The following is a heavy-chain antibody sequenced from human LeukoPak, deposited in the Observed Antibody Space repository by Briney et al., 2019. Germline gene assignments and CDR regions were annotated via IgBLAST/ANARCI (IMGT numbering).Heavy chain of an antibody. CDR2: ITPIFGTA. D-gene: IGHD2-2*01. J-gene: IGHJ4*02. CDR1: GGIFSRFT. V-gene: IGHV1-69*13. Sequence: SVKVSCKASGGIFSRFTISWVRQAPGQGFEWMGGITPIFGTANFAQKFQGRVSITADESTSTAYMELSSLRSEDTAVYYCARDRGDDPQPYYFDYWGQGTLVTVSS. CDR3: ARDRGDDPQPYYFDY.